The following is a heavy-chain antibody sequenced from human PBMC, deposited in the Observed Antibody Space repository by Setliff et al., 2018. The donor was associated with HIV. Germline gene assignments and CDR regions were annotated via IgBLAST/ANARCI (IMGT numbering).Heavy chain of an antibody. J-gene: IGHJ4*02. V-gene: IGHV3-30*02. Sequence: PGGSLRLSCAASGFTFNNYGMHWVRQAPGKGLEWVAFIRYDAATKYYADSVEGRFTISRDNSKNTLYLQMSGLRAEDTAMYYCAKISGTFRYIDCWGQGTLVTVSS. CDR3: AKISGTFRYIDC. CDR2: IRYDAATK. D-gene: IGHD1-20*01. CDR1: GFTFNNYG.